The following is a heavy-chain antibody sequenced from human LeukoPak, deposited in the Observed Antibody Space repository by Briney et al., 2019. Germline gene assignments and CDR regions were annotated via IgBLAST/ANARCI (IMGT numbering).Heavy chain of an antibody. Sequence: GGSLRLSCAASGFTFSSYAMHWVRQAPGKGLEWVSGISGSGGSTYYADSVKGRFTISRDNSKNTLYVQMNSLRVEDTAVYYCARYSIIMVRGVIDYWGQGTLVTVSS. J-gene: IGHJ4*02. D-gene: IGHD3-10*01. CDR1: GFTFSSYA. CDR2: ISGSGGST. V-gene: IGHV3-23*01. CDR3: ARYSIIMVRGVIDY.